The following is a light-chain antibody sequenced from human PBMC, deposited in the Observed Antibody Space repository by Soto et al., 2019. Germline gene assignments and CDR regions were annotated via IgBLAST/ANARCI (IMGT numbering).Light chain of an antibody. CDR1: QSISSY. Sequence: DIQMTKSPSSLSAYVGDRVTITCRASQSISSYLNWYQQKPGKAPKLLIYAASSLQSGVPSRFSGSGSGTDLTITLSSLQPEDCETYYGQQSYSTPRTFGQGTKVDIK. CDR3: QQSYSTPRT. V-gene: IGKV1-39*01. J-gene: IGKJ1*01. CDR2: AAS.